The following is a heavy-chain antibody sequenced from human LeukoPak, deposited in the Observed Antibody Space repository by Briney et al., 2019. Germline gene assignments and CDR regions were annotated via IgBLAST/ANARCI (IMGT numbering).Heavy chain of an antibody. CDR3: ARDRVGVGGNGWEN. J-gene: IGHJ4*02. D-gene: IGHD6-19*01. Sequence: ASVKVSCKASGYTFTDYYIHWVRQATGQGLEWMGWMNPNSGNTGYVQKFQGRVIMTRDTSISTAYMELSSLTSEDTAVYFCARDRVGVGGNGWENWGQGTLVTVSS. CDR1: GYTFTDYY. CDR2: MNPNSGNT. V-gene: IGHV1-8*02.